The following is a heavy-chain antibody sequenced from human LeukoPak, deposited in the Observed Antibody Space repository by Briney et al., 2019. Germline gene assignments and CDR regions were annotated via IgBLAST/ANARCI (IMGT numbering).Heavy chain of an antibody. Sequence: ASVKVSCKASGGTFSSYAISWVRQAPGQGLEWMGGIIPIFGTANYAQKFQGRVTITADESTSTAYMELSSLRSEDTAVYYCARDPFYDSSGDQPFEWYFDLWGRGTLVTVSS. J-gene: IGHJ2*01. D-gene: IGHD3-22*01. CDR3: ARDPFYDSSGDQPFEWYFDL. CDR2: IIPIFGTA. V-gene: IGHV1-69*01. CDR1: GGTFSSYA.